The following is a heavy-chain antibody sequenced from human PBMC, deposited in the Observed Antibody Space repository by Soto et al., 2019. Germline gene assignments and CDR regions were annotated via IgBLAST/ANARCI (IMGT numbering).Heavy chain of an antibody. V-gene: IGHV4-34*01. J-gene: IGHJ6*02. D-gene: IGHD3-10*01. CDR2: INHSGST. CDR3: ARVMGYYGAGRSASYYYYGMDV. Sequence: PSETLSLTCAVYGGSFSGYYWSWIRQPPGKGLEWIGEINHSGSTNYNPSLKSRVTISVDTSKNQFSLKLSSVTAADTAVYYCARVMGYYGAGRSASYYYYGMDVWGQGTTVTVSS. CDR1: GGSFSGYY.